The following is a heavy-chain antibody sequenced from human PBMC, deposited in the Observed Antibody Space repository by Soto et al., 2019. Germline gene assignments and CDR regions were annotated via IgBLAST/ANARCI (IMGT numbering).Heavy chain of an antibody. CDR1: GGSISSADYY. J-gene: IGHJ4*01. D-gene: IGHD3-10*01. Sequence: QVQLQESGPGLVKPSQTLSLTCTVSGGSISSADYYWSWIRQPPGKGLEWIGYFHSSGATYKDPSRKSRVTISVDTSKNQISLKLDSVTAADTAVYYCASIWFGDFDYWGHGTLVTVSS. CDR3: ASIWFGDFDY. CDR2: FHSSGAT. V-gene: IGHV4-30-4*01.